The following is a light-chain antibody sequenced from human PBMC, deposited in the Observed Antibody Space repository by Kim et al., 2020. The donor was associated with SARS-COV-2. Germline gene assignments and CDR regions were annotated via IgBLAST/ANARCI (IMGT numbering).Light chain of an antibody. CDR2: GAS. CDR3: QQYSSSPAT. J-gene: IGKJ1*01. V-gene: IGKV3-20*01. Sequence: PPGEGATLAYRASQGVSSNILAWYQQKPGQAPRLLIYGASSRATGIPDRFSGSGSGTDFTLTITRLEPEDFAVYYCQQYSSSPATFGQGTKVDIK. CDR1: QGVSSNI.